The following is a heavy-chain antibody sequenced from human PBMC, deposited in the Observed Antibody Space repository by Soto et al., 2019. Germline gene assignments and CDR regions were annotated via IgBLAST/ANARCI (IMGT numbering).Heavy chain of an antibody. CDR2: IIPIVGTA. V-gene: IGHV1-69*13. Sequence: GASVKVSYKASGGTFSRYAISWVRQAPGQGLEWMGGIIPIVGTANYAQRFQGRVTITADESTSTAYMELSSLRSEDTAVYYCAQRRGTAMVSVFDYWGQGTLVTVSS. J-gene: IGHJ4*02. D-gene: IGHD5-18*01. CDR3: AQRRGTAMVSVFDY. CDR1: GGTFSRYA.